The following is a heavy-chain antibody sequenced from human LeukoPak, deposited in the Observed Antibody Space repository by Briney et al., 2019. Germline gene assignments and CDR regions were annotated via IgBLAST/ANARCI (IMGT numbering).Heavy chain of an antibody. V-gene: IGHV3-21*01. D-gene: IGHD3-3*01. Sequence: GGSLRLSCAASGFTFSSYSMNWVRQAPGKGLEWVSSISSSSSYIYYADSVKGRFTISRDNAKNSLYLQMNSLRAEDTAVYYCARDSGGDFWSGYYTGYYYYYYMDVWGKGTTVTVSS. CDR3: ARDSGGDFWSGYYTGYYYYYYMDV. CDR2: ISSSSSYI. J-gene: IGHJ6*03. CDR1: GFTFSSYS.